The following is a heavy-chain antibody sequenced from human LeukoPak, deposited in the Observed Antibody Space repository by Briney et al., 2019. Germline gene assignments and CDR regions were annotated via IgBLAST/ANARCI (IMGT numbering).Heavy chain of an antibody. CDR3: ARTTVTSGPYWYFDL. D-gene: IGHD4-17*01. J-gene: IGHJ2*01. CDR1: GFTLSNYD. Sequence: GGSLRLSCTASGFTLSNYDMHWVRQATGEGLEWVSGIDIAGDTYYPGSVRGRFTISRENAENSLYLQMNSLRAGDTGVYYCARTTVTSGPYWYFDLWGRGTLVTVS. V-gene: IGHV3-13*01. CDR2: IDIAGDT.